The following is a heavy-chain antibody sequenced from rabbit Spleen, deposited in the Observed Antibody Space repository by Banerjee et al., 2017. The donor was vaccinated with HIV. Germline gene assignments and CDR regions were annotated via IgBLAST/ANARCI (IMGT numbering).Heavy chain of an antibody. CDR3: ARDNPGDGYLFFDL. CDR1: GFSFSSSDY. D-gene: IGHD3-1*01. V-gene: IGHV1S45*01. CDR2: IDSGSSGFT. J-gene: IGHJ4*01. Sequence: QEQLVESGGGLVQPEGSLTLTCKASGFSFSSSDYMCWVRQAPGKGLEWIACIDSGSSGFTYFASWAKGRFTISKTSSTTVTLQMTSLTAADTATYFCARDNPGDGYLFFDLWGPGTLVTVS.